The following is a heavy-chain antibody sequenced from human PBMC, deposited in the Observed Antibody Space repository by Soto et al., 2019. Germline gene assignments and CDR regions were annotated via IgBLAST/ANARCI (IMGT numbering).Heavy chain of an antibody. D-gene: IGHD3-10*02. J-gene: IGHJ3*01. CDR3: ARIPTMLLAFDV. V-gene: IGHV4-61*01. CDR2: ISHSAGT. Sequence: LEIQCLRKAVSEGSGVTISYYWSLIRQPPGGGLEWIGSISHSAGTKFDPSLKSRVTLSLDTSKNLFSLRLISATAADTATYFCARIPTMLLAFDVWGQGTLVTVSS. CDR1: EGSGVTISYY.